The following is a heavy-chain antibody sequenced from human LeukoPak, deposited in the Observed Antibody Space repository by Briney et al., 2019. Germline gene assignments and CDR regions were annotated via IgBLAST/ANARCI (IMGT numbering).Heavy chain of an antibody. Sequence: SETLSLTCTVSGGSISSYYWSWIRQPPGKGLEWIGYIYYSGSTNYNPSLKSRVTISVDTSKNQFSLKLSSVTAADTAVYYCARLRGFFDYWGQGTLVTVSS. CDR3: ARLRGFFDY. J-gene: IGHJ4*02. V-gene: IGHV4-59*08. CDR1: GGSISSYY. CDR2: IYYSGST.